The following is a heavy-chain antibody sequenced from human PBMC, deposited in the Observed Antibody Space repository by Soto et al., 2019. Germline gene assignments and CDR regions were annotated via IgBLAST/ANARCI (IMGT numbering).Heavy chain of an antibody. V-gene: IGHV4-59*08. J-gene: IGHJ4*02. CDR3: ARHTPAISISDH. CDR2: FYYRGST. CDR1: GGSISNYY. D-gene: IGHD2-15*01. Sequence: SETLSLTCTVSGGSISNYYWSWIRQPPGKGLEWIGYFYYRGSTNYNPSLKSRVTISVDPSRTQFSLKLSSVTAADTAVYYCARHTPAISISDHWGQGTLVT.